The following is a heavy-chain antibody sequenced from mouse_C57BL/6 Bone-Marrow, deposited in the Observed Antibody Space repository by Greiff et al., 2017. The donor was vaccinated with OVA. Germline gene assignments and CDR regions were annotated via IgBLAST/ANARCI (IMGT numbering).Heavy chain of an antibody. Sequence: VQLQQSGAELARPRASVKLSCKASGYTFTSYGLSRVKQRTGQGLEWIGEIYPRIGNTYYNDKLKGKATLTADKSSITAYMELRSLTSEDSAVYCCARDEYCDFDVWGTGTTVTVSS. V-gene: IGHV1-81*01. CDR3: ARDEYCDFDV. CDR1: GYTFTSYG. CDR2: IYPRIGNT. J-gene: IGHJ1*03.